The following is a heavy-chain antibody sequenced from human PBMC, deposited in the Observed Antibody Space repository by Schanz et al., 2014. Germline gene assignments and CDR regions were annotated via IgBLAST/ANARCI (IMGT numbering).Heavy chain of an antibody. V-gene: IGHV3-11*01. CDR3: AKHVRSLTGNDY. CDR2: ISGSGVTI. CDR1: GLTFSDYY. J-gene: IGHJ4*02. D-gene: IGHD3-9*01. Sequence: VQLLESGGGLVKPGGSLRLSCAASGLTFSDYYMSWIRQAPGKGLEWVSVISGSGVTIYYADSVKGRFTISRDNSKNTLYLQVNSLRAEDTAVYYCAKHVRSLTGNDYWGQGTLVTVSS.